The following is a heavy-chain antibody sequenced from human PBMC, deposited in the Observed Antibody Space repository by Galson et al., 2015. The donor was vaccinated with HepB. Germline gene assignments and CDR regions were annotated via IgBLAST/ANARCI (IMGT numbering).Heavy chain of an antibody. V-gene: IGHV3-30-3*01. CDR1: GFTFSSYA. D-gene: IGHD3-9*01. Sequence: SLRLSCAASGFTFSSYAMHWVRQAPGKGLEWVAVISYDGSNKYYADSVKGRFTISGDNSKNTLYLQMNSLRAEDTAVYYCARGHDILTGYYWYGMDVWGQGTTVTVSS. CDR2: ISYDGSNK. J-gene: IGHJ6*02. CDR3: ARGHDILTGYYWYGMDV.